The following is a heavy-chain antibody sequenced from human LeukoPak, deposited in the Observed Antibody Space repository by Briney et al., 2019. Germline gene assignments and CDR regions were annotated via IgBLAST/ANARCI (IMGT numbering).Heavy chain of an antibody. D-gene: IGHD2-2*01. CDR2: IYYSGST. CDR1: GGSISSYY. J-gene: IGHJ5*02. V-gene: IGHV4-59*01. Sequence: PSETLPLTCTVSGGSISSYYWSWIRQPPGQGLEWIGYIYYSGSTNYNPSLKSRVTISVDTSKNQFSLKLSSVTAADTAVYYCARAWSVVVPAAKLFDPWGQGTLVTVSS. CDR3: ARAWSVVVPAAKLFDP.